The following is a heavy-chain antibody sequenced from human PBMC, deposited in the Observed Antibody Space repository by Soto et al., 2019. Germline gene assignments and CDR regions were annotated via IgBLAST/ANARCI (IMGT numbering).Heavy chain of an antibody. J-gene: IGHJ6*02. D-gene: IGHD2-21*01. Sequence: QVRLVQSGPEVKTPGASVRVSCKSSGYTFGAYYIHWVRQAPGQGLEWMGWVSPLSGGTNIAQRFQGRLALTNEASINTVFMELSSLRSDDTALYFCAGEFESGDIGLVRWGQGTTVSVS. CDR1: GYTFGAYY. CDR3: AGEFESGDIGLVR. CDR2: VSPLSGGT. V-gene: IGHV1-2*02.